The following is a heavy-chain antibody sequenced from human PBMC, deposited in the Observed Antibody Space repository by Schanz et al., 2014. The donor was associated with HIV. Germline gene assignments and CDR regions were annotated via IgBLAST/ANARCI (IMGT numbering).Heavy chain of an antibody. Sequence: QMQLVQSGAEVKKPGSSVKVSCKASGGSFSSSTISWVRQAPGQGLEWMGWINPYSGGTKYAKKFQGRVTMTRDTSISTANMELSSLRYDDTAVYYCAREPSFSGLDVWGQGTTVIVSS. CDR1: GGSFSSST. V-gene: IGHV1-2*02. CDR2: INPYSGGT. D-gene: IGHD6-6*01. J-gene: IGHJ6*02. CDR3: AREPSFSGLDV.